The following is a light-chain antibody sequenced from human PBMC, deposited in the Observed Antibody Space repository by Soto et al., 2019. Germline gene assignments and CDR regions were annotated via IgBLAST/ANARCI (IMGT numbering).Light chain of an antibody. CDR3: QSYDSRLSGYV. Sequence: QSVLTQPPSVSEAPGQRGTISCTGSSSNIGAGYEAHGYQQVPGTAPKLLIYENNNRPSGVPDRFAGSKSGTSASLAITGLQPEYEAEYYCQSYDSRLSGYVFGTGTKLTVL. CDR1: SSNIGAGYE. V-gene: IGLV1-40*01. CDR2: ENN. J-gene: IGLJ1*01.